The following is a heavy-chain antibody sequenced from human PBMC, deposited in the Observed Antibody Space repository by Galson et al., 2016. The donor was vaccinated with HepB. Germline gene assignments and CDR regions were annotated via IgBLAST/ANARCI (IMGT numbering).Heavy chain of an antibody. CDR3: AIRSDYYGSRGS. CDR1: GFSFRNYA. CDR2: INDTAGST. Sequence: SLRLSCAASGFSFRNYAMSWVRQAPGKGLEWVSSINDTAGSTYYADSVKGRFTISRDNSRNTLFLQLNSLRAEDTAVYYCAIRSDYYGSRGSWGQGTLVTVSS. J-gene: IGHJ5*02. V-gene: IGHV3-23*01. D-gene: IGHD3-22*01.